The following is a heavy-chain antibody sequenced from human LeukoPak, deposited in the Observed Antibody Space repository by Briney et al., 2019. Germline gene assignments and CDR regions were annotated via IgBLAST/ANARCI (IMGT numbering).Heavy chain of an antibody. CDR1: GDSVSSNSAV. V-gene: IGHV6-1*01. CDR3: AAEGGTAEAAFDY. Sequence: SQTLSLTCAISGDSVSSNSAVWNWIRQSPSRGLEWLGRTYYRSRGKNDYAVSVKGRITINPDTSKNQFSLQLNSVTPEDTAMYYCAAEGGTAEAAFDYWGQGTHVTVSS. CDR2: TYYRSRGKN. J-gene: IGHJ4*02. D-gene: IGHD6-19*01.